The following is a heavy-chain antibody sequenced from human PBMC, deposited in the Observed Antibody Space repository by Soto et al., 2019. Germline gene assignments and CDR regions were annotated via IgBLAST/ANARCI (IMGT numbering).Heavy chain of an antibody. D-gene: IGHD5-18*01. CDR2: LYHRGGN. CDR1: GGSISSSNW. J-gene: IGHJ4*02. Sequence: PSETLSLTCAVSGGSISSSNWWIWVRQPPGKGLEWIGELYHRGGNNYNPALKSRATISVDKSNNQFSLKLRSVTAADTAVYYCERAVLVDTARVAFRYWGQGTLVT. V-gene: IGHV4-4*02. CDR3: ERAVLVDTARVAFRY.